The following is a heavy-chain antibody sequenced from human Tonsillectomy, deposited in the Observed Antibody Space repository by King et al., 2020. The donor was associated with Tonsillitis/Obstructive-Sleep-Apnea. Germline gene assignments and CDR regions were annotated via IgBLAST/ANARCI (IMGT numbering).Heavy chain of an antibody. J-gene: IGHJ4*02. D-gene: IGHD2-15*01. V-gene: IGHV3-30*18. CDR3: AKEAGSCSGGSCYFDY. Sequence: VQLVESGGGVVQPGRSLRLACAASGFTFSNFGMHWVRQAPGKGLEWVTAISDDGSNKYYADSVKGRFTISRDNAKDTLYLQMNSLRPEDTAVYHCAKEAGSCSGGSCYFDYWGQGILVTVSS. CDR2: ISDDGSNK. CDR1: GFTFSNFG.